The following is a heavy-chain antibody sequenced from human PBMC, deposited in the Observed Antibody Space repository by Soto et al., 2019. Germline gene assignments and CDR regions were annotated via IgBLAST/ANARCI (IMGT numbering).Heavy chain of an antibody. CDR3: ARDSRGYSYGSGVN. D-gene: IGHD5-18*01. V-gene: IGHV3-11*04. Sequence: GGSLRLSCAASGFTFSDYYMSWIRQAPGKGLEWVSYISSSGSTIYYADSVKGRFTISRDNSKNTLYLQMNSLRAEDTAVYYCARDSRGYSYGSGVNWGQGTLVTVSS. CDR1: GFTFSDYY. CDR2: ISSSGSTI. J-gene: IGHJ4*02.